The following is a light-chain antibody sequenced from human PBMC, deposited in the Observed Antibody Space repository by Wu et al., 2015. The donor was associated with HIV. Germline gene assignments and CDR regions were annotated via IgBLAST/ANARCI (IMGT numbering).Light chain of an antibody. V-gene: IGKV3D-15*01. CDR3: QQYGDSLTWT. J-gene: IGKJ1*01. CDR2: GAS. CDR1: QSISSS. Sequence: EIVMAQSPATLSVSPGERATLSCRASQSISSSLAWYQQKPGQAPRLLIYGASRRATGIPDRFSGSGSATEFTLTISRLESEDFAVYYCQQYGDSLTWTFGQGTKVEIK.